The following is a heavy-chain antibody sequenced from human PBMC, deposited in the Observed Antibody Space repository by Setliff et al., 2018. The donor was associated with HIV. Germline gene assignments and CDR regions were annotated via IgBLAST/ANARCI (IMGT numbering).Heavy chain of an antibody. V-gene: IGHV4-34*01. Sequence: AVYGGSLSGYYWSCVRQSPGSGLEWIGEINQSGNTKFNPSLKSRLIIPVDTAKCQLSLKLTSVTAADTALYYCAREGGQGYSGSGSFYHRNFALWGRGTLVTSPQ. CDR2: INQSGNT. J-gene: IGHJ2*01. CDR3: AREGGQGYSGSGSFYHRNFAL. CDR1: GGSLSGYY. D-gene: IGHD3-10*01.